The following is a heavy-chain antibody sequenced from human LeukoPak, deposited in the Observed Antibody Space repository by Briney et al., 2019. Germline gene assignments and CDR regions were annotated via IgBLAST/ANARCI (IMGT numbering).Heavy chain of an antibody. D-gene: IGHD5-12*01. V-gene: IGHV4-30-4*01. Sequence: PSETLSLTCTVSGGSMISGAYYWTWIRQPPGKGLEWIGNIHHTATTLYNPSLMSRLTISVDTSKKYFSLKLSSVTAADTAVYYCAGRGYALAFWGQGTTVTVSS. CDR1: GGSMISGAYY. CDR3: AGRGYALAF. CDR2: IHHTATT. J-gene: IGHJ3*01.